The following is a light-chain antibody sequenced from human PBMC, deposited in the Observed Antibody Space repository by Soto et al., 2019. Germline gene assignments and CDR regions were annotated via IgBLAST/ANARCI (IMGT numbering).Light chain of an antibody. CDR1: QAIRSD. CDR2: TAS. V-gene: IGKV1-6*01. CDR3: LQDHDFPVT. Sequence: AIQMTQSPSSLSASIGDRVTITCRASQAIRSDLGWYQQKPGKSPKVLIYTASTLQTGVPSRFSGSGSGTDFTLPISSLQPEDFATYYCLQDHDFPVTFGGGTKVE. J-gene: IGKJ4*01.